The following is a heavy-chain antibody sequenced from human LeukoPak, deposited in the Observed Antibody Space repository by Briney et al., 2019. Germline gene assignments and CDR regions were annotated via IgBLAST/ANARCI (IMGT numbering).Heavy chain of an antibody. Sequence: PVGSLRLSCITSGFTFEDYAVNWVRRAPGKGLEWVSGINGNGVSIYYADSVKGRFTISRNNSTNTVSLQINSLRAEDTAVYYCAKTSGYQMFYPVDVWGQGTTVTVSS. CDR2: INGNGVSI. CDR1: GFTFEDYA. D-gene: IGHD3-10*01. CDR3: AKTSGYQMFYPVDV. J-gene: IGHJ6*02. V-gene: IGHV3-23*01.